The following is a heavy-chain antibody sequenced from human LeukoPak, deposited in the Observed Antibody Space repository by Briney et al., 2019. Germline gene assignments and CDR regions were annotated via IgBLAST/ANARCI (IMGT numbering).Heavy chain of an antibody. D-gene: IGHD3-10*01. CDR3: AGRGSGSYFDY. V-gene: IGHV3-23*01. Sequence: GTLRLSCAASGFTFSTYGMSWVRQAPGKGLEWVSGISGSGGGTYYADSVKGRFTISRDNSKNTLYLQMNSLRAVDTAVYYCAGRGSGSYFDYWGQGTLVTVSS. CDR2: ISGSGGGT. J-gene: IGHJ4*02. CDR1: GFTFSTYG.